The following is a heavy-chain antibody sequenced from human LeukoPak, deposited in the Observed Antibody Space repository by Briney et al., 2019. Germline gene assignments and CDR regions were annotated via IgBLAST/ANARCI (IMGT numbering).Heavy chain of an antibody. CDR1: GFTSSRYE. CDR3: ARGRILGLKSFFDL. D-gene: IGHD3-16*01. J-gene: IGHJ4*02. CDR2: TARSGGDI. Sequence: PGGSLRLSCVVSGFTSSRYEMHWVRQAPGKGLEGVSYTARSGGDIHYAPSVRGRFTISSDTAENSLFLQMNTLRAEDTAVYYCARGRILGLKSFFDLWGQGTLVTVSS. V-gene: IGHV3-48*03.